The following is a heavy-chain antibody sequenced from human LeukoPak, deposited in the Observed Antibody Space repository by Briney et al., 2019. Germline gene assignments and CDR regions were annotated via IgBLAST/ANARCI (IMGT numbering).Heavy chain of an antibody. V-gene: IGHV3-53*01. CDR1: GFTVSSNY. CDR2: IYSGGST. Sequence: GGSLRLSCAASGFTVSSNYMSWVRQAPGKGLEWVSVIYSGGSTYYADSVKGRFTISRDNSKNTLYLQMNSLRAEDTAVYYCAKRAGTVTTAGYYFDYWGQGTLVTVSS. D-gene: IGHD4-17*01. J-gene: IGHJ4*02. CDR3: AKRAGTVTTAGYYFDY.